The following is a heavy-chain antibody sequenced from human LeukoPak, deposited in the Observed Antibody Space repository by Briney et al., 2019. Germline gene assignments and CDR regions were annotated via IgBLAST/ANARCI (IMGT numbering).Heavy chain of an antibody. D-gene: IGHD6-19*01. V-gene: IGHV3-33*01. CDR3: AREYSSGWYSGFDY. CDR2: KWYDGSNK. J-gene: IGHJ4*01. Sequence: SLSLSCAASGFTFSSYGMHWVRQAPGKGLEWVAVKWYDGSNKYYADSVKGRFTISRDNSKNTLYLQMNSLRAEDTAVYYCAREYSSGWYSGFDYWGPGRQGTVSS. CDR1: GFTFSSYG.